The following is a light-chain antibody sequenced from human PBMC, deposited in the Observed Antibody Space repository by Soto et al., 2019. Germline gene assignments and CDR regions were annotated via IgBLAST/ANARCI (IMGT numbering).Light chain of an antibody. V-gene: IGLV2-18*01. CDR3: SLYTSSSAYV. Sequence: QSALAQLPSVSGSPGQSVTISCTGTTSDVGSYNLVSWYQQPPGTAPKLMIYEVSNRPSGVPDRFSGSKSGNTASLTISGLQAEDEADYYCSLYTSSSAYVFGTGTKVTVL. CDR2: EVS. CDR1: TSDVGSYNL. J-gene: IGLJ1*01.